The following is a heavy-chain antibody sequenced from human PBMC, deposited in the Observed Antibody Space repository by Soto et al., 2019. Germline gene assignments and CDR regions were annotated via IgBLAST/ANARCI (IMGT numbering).Heavy chain of an antibody. J-gene: IGHJ6*02. CDR2: IIPIFGTA. CDR1: GGTFSSYA. CDR3: ASNYYYDSSGYDYYYYYGMDV. D-gene: IGHD3-22*01. V-gene: IGHV1-69*13. Sequence: GASVKVSCKASGGTFSSYAISWVRQAPGQGLEWMGGIIPIFGTANYAQKFQGRVTITADESTSTAYMELSSLRSEDTAVYYCASNYYYDSSGYDYYYYYGMDVWGQGTTVTVS.